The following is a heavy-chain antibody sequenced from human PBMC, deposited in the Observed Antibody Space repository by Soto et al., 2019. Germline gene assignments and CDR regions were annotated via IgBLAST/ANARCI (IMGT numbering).Heavy chain of an antibody. J-gene: IGHJ6*02. CDR2: ISGSGGST. D-gene: IGHD6-13*01. CDR3: AKSLPVAAARYYYYYYGMDV. CDR1: GFTFSSYA. Sequence: GGSLRLSCAASGFTFSSYAMSWVRQAPGKGLEWVSAISGSGGSTYYADSVKGRFTISRDNSKNTLYLQMNSLRAEDTAVYYCAKSLPVAAARYYYYYYGMDVWGQGTTVTVSS. V-gene: IGHV3-23*01.